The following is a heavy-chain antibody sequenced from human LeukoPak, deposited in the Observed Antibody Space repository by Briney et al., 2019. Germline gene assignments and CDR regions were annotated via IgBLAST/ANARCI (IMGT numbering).Heavy chain of an antibody. Sequence: GGSLRLSCAASGFTFSSYAMSWVRQAPGKGLEWVSAISGSGGSTYYADSVKGRFTISRDNAKNSLYLQMKSLRAEDTALYYCARGYYYDSSTYPGDYWGQGTLVTVSS. CDR3: ARGYYYDSSTYPGDY. CDR1: GFTFSSYA. D-gene: IGHD3-22*01. CDR2: ISGSGGST. J-gene: IGHJ4*02. V-gene: IGHV3-23*01.